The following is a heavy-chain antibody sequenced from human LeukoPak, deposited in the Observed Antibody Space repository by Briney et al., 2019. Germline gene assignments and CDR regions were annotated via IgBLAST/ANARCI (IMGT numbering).Heavy chain of an antibody. CDR1: GFTFSSYA. V-gene: IGHV3-23*01. Sequence: PGGSLRLSCAASGFTFSSYAMSWVRQAPGKGLEWVSAISGSGGSTYYADSVKGRFTISRDNSKNTLYRQMNSLRAEDTAVYYCAKGGLYYYDSSGYSDYWGQGTLVTVSS. CDR3: AKGGLYYYDSSGYSDY. D-gene: IGHD3-22*01. CDR2: ISGSGGST. J-gene: IGHJ4*02.